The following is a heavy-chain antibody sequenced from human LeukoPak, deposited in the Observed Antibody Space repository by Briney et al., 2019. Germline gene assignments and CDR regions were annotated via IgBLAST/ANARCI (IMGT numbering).Heavy chain of an antibody. CDR3: AKEAWAGTLSRWFDP. CDR1: GGSVSSGAYY. Sequence: SQTLSLTCTVSGGSVSSGAYYWSWIRQFPGKGLEWIGYIFSSGSTSYNPSLRSRVTVSFDTNKNQFSLNLISVTAAATAVYFCAKEAWAGTLSRWFDPRGQGILVTVSS. V-gene: IGHV4-31*03. D-gene: IGHD1-7*01. J-gene: IGHJ5*02. CDR2: IFSSGST.